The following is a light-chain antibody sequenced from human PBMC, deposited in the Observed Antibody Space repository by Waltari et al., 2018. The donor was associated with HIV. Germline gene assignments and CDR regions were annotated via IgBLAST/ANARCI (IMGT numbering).Light chain of an antibody. V-gene: IGKV4-1*01. Sequence: DIVMTQSPDSLAVSLGERATINCTSSQSVLASSANQHYLAWYQQRPGQPPTLLIYLASSRESGVPDRFSGSWSGTDFALTISSLQAEDVAVYYCQQYFLTPLTFGGGTKVEIK. CDR2: LAS. CDR3: QQYFLTPLT. CDR1: QSVLASSANQHY. J-gene: IGKJ4*01.